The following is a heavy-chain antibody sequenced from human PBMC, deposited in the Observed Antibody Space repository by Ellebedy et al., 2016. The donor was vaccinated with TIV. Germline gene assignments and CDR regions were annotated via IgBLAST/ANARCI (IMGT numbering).Heavy chain of an antibody. CDR2: MFHSGST. CDR3: ARMTSRGFSTPAF. J-gene: IGHJ4*02. CDR1: HYAISGGYY. Sequence: GSLRLXCTVSHYAISGGYYWGWIRQTPGKGLEWIVSMFHSGSTYYNPSLRSRVTMSVDTSKNQLSLKVRSVTAADTAIYYCARMTSRGFSTPAFWGQGTLVTVSS. D-gene: IGHD6-19*01. V-gene: IGHV4-38-2*02.